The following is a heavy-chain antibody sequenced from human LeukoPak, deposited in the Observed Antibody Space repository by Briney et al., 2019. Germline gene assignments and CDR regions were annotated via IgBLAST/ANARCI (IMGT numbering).Heavy chain of an antibody. CDR3: ARVQADPIGWFDP. V-gene: IGHV4-59*01. CDR2: IYYSGST. CDR1: GGSISSYY. Sequence: PSETLSLTCTVSGGSISSYYWSWIRQPPGKGLEWIGYIYYSGSTNYNPSLKSRVTISVDTSKNQFSLKLSSVTAADTAVYYCARVQADPIGWFDPWGQGTLVTVSS. D-gene: IGHD3-10*01. J-gene: IGHJ5*02.